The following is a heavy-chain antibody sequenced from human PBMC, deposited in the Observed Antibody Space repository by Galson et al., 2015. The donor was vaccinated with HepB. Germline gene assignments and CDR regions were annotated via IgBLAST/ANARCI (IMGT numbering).Heavy chain of an antibody. Sequence: SLRLSCAASGFTFSSYAMSWVRQAPGKGLEWVSTITGGGGSTYYADSVKGRFTISRDNSKNTLYLQMNSLRAEDTAVYYCAKRQLGPNWFDHWGQGTLVTVSS. V-gene: IGHV3-23*01. CDR3: AKRQLGPNWFDH. CDR1: GFTFSSYA. J-gene: IGHJ5*02. D-gene: IGHD1-1*01. CDR2: ITGGGGST.